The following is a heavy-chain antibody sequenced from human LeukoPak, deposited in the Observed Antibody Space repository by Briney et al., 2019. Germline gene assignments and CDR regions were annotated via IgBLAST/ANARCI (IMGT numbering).Heavy chain of an antibody. Sequence: GRSLRLSCAASGFTFSSYAMHWVRQAPGKGLEWVAVISYDGSNKYYADSVKGRFTISRDNAKNTLYLQMNSLRADDTAVYYCARAAYNSGPDYWGQGTLVTVSS. D-gene: IGHD6-19*01. CDR2: ISYDGSNK. V-gene: IGHV3-30-3*01. CDR3: ARAAYNSGPDY. CDR1: GFTFSSYA. J-gene: IGHJ4*02.